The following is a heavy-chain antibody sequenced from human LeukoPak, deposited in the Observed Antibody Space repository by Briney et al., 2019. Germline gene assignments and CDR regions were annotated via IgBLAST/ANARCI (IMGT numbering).Heavy chain of an antibody. CDR3: AKGSQGWPYYFVY. D-gene: IGHD6-19*01. V-gene: IGHV3-23*01. Sequence: GGSLRLSCSASGFIFSNIAMSWVRQVPGKGLEWVSAIGSGGDSTYYADSVKGRFTISRDNSKNTLSLQMDSLRVEDSAVYYCAKGSQGWPYYFVYWGQGTLVTVSS. J-gene: IGHJ4*02. CDR1: GFIFSNIA. CDR2: IGSGGDST.